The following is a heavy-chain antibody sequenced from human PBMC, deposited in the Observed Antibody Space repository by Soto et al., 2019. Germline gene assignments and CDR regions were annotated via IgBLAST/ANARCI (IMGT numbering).Heavy chain of an antibody. V-gene: IGHV1-69*01. CDR2: IMPFFGSG. J-gene: IGHJ4*02. CDR1: RGTFTNYA. CDR3: ARDRAGYYSHFVY. Sequence: QVYLVQSGAEVQKPGSSVKVSCKALRGTFTNYAFSWVRQAPGQGLEWMGGIMPFFGSGNYAQKFQGRINITADESTSPVYLELTSLRSEDTAVYYCARDRAGYYSHFVYWGQGTLVTVSS. D-gene: IGHD3-22*01.